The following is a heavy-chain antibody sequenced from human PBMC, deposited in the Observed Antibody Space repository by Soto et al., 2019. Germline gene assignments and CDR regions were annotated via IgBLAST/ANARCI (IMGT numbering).Heavy chain of an antibody. D-gene: IGHD3-9*01. V-gene: IGHV1-69*13. CDR2: IIPIFGTA. Sequence: SVKVSCKASGGTFSSYAISWVRQAPGQGLEWMGGIIPIFGTANYAQKFQGRVTITADESTSTAYMELSSLRSEDTAVYYCAIAPILTGPGYYYYGMDVCGQGTTVTVSS. CDR3: AIAPILTGPGYYYYGMDV. CDR1: GGTFSSYA. J-gene: IGHJ6*02.